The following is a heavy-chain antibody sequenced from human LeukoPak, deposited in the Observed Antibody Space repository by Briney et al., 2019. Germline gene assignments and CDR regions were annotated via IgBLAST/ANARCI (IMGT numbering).Heavy chain of an antibody. J-gene: IGHJ4*02. V-gene: IGHV1-46*01. D-gene: IGHD3-16*01. CDR3: ARIHGGPGGGDY. Sequence: ASVKVSCKASGYTFTSYYMHWVRQAPGQGLEWMGIINPSGGSTSYAQKFQGRVTTTRDTSTSTVYMELSSLRSEDTAVYYCARIHGGPGGGDYWGQGTLVTVSS. CDR2: INPSGGST. CDR1: GYTFTSYY.